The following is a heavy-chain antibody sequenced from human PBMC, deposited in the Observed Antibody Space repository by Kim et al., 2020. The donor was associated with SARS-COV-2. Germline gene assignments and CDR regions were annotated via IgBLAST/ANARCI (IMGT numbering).Heavy chain of an antibody. CDR1: GFTFSLFG. V-gene: IGHV3-33*06. CDR2: IYNDGSHK. CDR3: VKDAAWVFDY. D-gene: IGHD6-25*01. J-gene: IGHJ4*02. Sequence: GGSLRLSCAASGFTFSLFGIHWVRQAPGKGLEWVAIIYNDGSHKFYADSVKGRFTISRDNSKDTVDLHMNSLRAEDTAVYFCVKDAAWVFDYWGQGTLVTVSS.